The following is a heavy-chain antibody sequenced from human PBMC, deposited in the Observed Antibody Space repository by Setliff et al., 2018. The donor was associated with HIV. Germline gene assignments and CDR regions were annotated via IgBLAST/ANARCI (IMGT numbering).Heavy chain of an antibody. D-gene: IGHD3-9*01. Sequence: KASETLSLTCNVSGYSISSDYWGWIRQSPGKGLEWIGSIYHSGSAYYNPSLKSRVTISVDTSKNQFSVKLTSVTAADTAMYYCARGAERYFDWLSRSHDAFDIWGQGTMVTVSS. CDR2: IYHSGSA. J-gene: IGHJ3*02. CDR1: GYSISSDY. CDR3: ARGAERYFDWLSRSHDAFDI. V-gene: IGHV4-38-2*02.